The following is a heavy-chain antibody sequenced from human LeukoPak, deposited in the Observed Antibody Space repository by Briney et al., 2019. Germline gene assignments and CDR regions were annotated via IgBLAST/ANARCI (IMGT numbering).Heavy chain of an antibody. V-gene: IGHV3-21*01. CDR2: ISSSSSYI. CDR3: ARGTTVTTFDY. CDR1: GFTFSSYS. J-gene: IGHJ4*02. D-gene: IGHD4-17*01. Sequence: PGGSLRFSCAASGFTFSSYSMNWARQAPRKGLEWVSSISSSSSYIYYADSVKGRFTISRDNAKNSLYLQMNSLRAEDTAVYYCARGTTVTTFDYWGQGTLVTVSS.